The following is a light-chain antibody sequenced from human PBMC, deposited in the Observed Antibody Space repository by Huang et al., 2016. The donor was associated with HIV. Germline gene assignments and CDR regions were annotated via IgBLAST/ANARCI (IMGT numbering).Light chain of an antibody. J-gene: IGKJ1*01. Sequence: EIVMTQSPATLSVPPGERATLSCRASQSISSNLAWYQQKPGHAPRLLIYGASTRATGIPSRFSGSGSGTEFTLTISSLQSEDFAVYYCQQYNNWLGTFGQGTKVEIK. CDR3: QQYNNWLGT. CDR1: QSISSN. V-gene: IGKV3-15*01. CDR2: GAS.